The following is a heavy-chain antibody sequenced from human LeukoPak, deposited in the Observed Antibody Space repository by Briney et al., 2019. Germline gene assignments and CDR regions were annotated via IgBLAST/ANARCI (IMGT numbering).Heavy chain of an antibody. CDR3: ARGGRKKVYYYGSGRGCWFDP. CDR1: GGSFSGYY. D-gene: IGHD3-10*01. CDR2: INHSGST. Sequence: SETLSLTCAVYGGSFSGYYWSWIRQPPGKGLEWIGEINHSGSTNYNPSLKSRVTISVDTPKNQFSLKLSSVTAADTAVYYCARGGRKKVYYYGSGRGCWFDPWGQGTLVTVSS. J-gene: IGHJ5*02. V-gene: IGHV4-34*01.